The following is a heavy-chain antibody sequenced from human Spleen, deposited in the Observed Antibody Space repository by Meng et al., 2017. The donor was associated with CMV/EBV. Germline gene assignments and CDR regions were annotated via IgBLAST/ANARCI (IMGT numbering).Heavy chain of an antibody. Sequence: SETLSLTCAVSGDSVSCGGCFWTWIRQPPGKGLEWIGYVSYAGNTKYNPSLMSRVTMSLDTTRDQFSLRLNSVIAADTAVYYCARSEGGYYYDSSGYWPWGQGTLVTVSS. CDR1: GDSVSCGGCF. CDR2: VSYAGNT. V-gene: IGHV4-61*08. J-gene: IGHJ4*02. D-gene: IGHD3-22*01. CDR3: ARSEGGYYYDSSGYWP.